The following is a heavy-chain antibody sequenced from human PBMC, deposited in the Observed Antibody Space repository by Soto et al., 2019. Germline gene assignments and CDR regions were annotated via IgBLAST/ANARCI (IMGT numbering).Heavy chain of an antibody. J-gene: IGHJ6*02. V-gene: IGHV4-61*01. CDR2: IYYSGST. Sequence: SETLSLTCTVSGGSVSSGSYYWSWIRQPPGKGLEWIGYIYYSGSTNYNPSLKSRVTISVDTSKNQFSLKLSSVTAADTAVYYCARDRYYDFWSGYFAYYGMDVWGQGTTVTV. CDR3: ARDRYYDFWSGYFAYYGMDV. D-gene: IGHD3-3*01. CDR1: GGSVSSGSYY.